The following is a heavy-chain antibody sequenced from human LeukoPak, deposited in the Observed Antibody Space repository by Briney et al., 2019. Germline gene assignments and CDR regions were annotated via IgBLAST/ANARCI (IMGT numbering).Heavy chain of an antibody. D-gene: IGHD3/OR15-3a*01. J-gene: IGHJ4*02. V-gene: IGHV3-66*01. CDR3: ARGYLIYY. Sequence: PGGSLRLSCAASGFTVTTNYMSCVRQAPGKGLEWVSVVYSGDRTYYADSVKGRFTISRDDSTNTLYLLMNSLRAEDTAENYCARGYLIYYWGQGTLVTVSS. CDR1: GFTVTTNY. CDR2: VYSGDRT.